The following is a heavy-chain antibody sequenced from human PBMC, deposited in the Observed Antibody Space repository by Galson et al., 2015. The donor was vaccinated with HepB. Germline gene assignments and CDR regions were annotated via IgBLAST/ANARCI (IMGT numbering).Heavy chain of an antibody. J-gene: IGHJ4*02. D-gene: IGHD6-13*01. V-gene: IGHV3-7*03. CDR2: INEDGSEE. CDR1: GFTFTRHW. CDR3: AREPTADSS. Sequence: ASGFTFTRHWMSWVRQAPGKGLEWVANINEDGSEENYMDSVKGRFTISRDNAKNSLYLQMNSLRAEDTAVYYCAREPTADSSWGQGTLVTVSS.